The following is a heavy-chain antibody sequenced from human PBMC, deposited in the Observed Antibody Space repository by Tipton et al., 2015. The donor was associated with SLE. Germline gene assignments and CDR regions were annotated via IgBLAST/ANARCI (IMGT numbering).Heavy chain of an antibody. CDR1: GYTFTSYG. J-gene: IGHJ3*02. D-gene: IGHD7-27*01. CDR2: INPNSGGT. V-gene: IGHV1-2*02. Sequence: QSGAEVKKPGASVKVSCKASGYTFTSYGISWVRQAPGQGLEWMGWINPNSGGTNYAQKFQGRVTMTRDTSISTAYMELSRLRSDDTAVYYCARPPAWGSDAFDIWGQGTMVTVSS. CDR3: ARPPAWGSDAFDI.